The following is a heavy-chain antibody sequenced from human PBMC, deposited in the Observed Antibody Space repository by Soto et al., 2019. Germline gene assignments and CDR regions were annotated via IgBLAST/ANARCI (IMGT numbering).Heavy chain of an antibody. J-gene: IGHJ4*02. Sequence: QVHLVQSGAEVKKPGASVKVSCKGSGYGFTTYGITWVRQAPGQGLEWMAWISAHNGNTNYARKLQGSVTVTGDTSKGTAYMELRSLRSDDTAVYYCARGRYGDYWGQGALVTVSS. D-gene: IGHD1-1*01. CDR3: ARGRYGDY. V-gene: IGHV1-18*01. CDR1: GYGFTTYG. CDR2: ISAHNGNT.